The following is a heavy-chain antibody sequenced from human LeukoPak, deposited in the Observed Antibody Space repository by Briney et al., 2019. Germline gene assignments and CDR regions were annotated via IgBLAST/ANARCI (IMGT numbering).Heavy chain of an antibody. Sequence: ASVKVSFKASGYTFTSYGINWVRQAPGQGLEWMGWISVNNGNTNYAQKLQGRVTMTTDTSTSTAYMELRSLRSDDTAVYYCARGATATTVTSFNYWGQGTLVAVSS. CDR1: GYTFTSYG. D-gene: IGHD4-17*01. J-gene: IGHJ4*02. CDR2: ISVNNGNT. V-gene: IGHV1-18*01. CDR3: ARGATATTVTSFNY.